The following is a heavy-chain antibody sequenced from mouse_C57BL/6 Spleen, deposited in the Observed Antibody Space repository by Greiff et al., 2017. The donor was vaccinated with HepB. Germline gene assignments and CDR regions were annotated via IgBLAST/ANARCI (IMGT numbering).Heavy chain of an antibody. CDR1: GYTFTDYE. Sequence: QVQLQQSGAELVRPGASVTLSCKASGYTFTDYEMHWVKQTPVHGLEWIGAIDPETGGTAYNQKFKGKAILTADKSSSTAYMELRSLTSEDSAVYYCTRLWHYYAMDYWGQGTSVTVSS. J-gene: IGHJ4*01. V-gene: IGHV1-15*01. D-gene: IGHD3-3*01. CDR3: TRLWHYYAMDY. CDR2: IDPETGGT.